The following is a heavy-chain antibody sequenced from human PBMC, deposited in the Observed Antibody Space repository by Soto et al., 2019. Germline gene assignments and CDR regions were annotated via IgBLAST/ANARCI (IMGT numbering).Heavy chain of an antibody. CDR3: ARNYGDYSTYYYYYYMDV. J-gene: IGHJ6*03. V-gene: IGHV4-34*01. CDR2: INHSGST. D-gene: IGHD4-17*01. CDR1: GGSFSGYY. Sequence: SETLSLTCAVYGGSFSGYYWSWIRQPPGKGLEWIGEINHSGSTNYNPSLKSRVTISVDTSKNQFSLKLSSVTAADTAVYYCARNYGDYSTYYYYYYMDVWGKGTTVTVSS.